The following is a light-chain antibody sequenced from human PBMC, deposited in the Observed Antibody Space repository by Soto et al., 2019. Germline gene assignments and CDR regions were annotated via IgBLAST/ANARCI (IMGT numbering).Light chain of an antibody. Sequence: DIQMTQSPSTLSASVGDRVTITCRASQSISRWFAWYQQKPGKAPKLLIYKASTLKSGVPSRFIGSGSVTEFILTINSLQPADVPPYYCPPYGGMGGFGEGTKVDIK. CDR2: KAS. V-gene: IGKV1-5*03. CDR3: PPYGGMGG. CDR1: QSISRW. J-gene: IGKJ1*01.